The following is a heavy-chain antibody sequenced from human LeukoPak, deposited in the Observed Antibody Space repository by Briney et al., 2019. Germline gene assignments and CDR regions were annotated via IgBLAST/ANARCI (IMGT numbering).Heavy chain of an antibody. D-gene: IGHD6-19*01. CDR3: VRGLVDY. V-gene: IGHV3-21*01. CDR2: ISSSSSNI. CDR1: GFSFSTYT. J-gene: IGHJ4*02. Sequence: GGSLRLSCAASGFSFSTYTMNWVRQAPGKGLEWVSSISSSSSNIYYEDSMKGRFTISRDNAKNSLYMQLNSLTAEDTAVYYCVRGLVDYWGQGTLVTVSS.